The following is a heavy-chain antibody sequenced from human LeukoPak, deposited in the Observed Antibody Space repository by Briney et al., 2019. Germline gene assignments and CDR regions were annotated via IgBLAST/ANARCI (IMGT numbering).Heavy chain of an antibody. CDR3: ARALTITTNFDC. V-gene: IGHV3-53*01. D-gene: IGHD4-11*01. J-gene: IGHJ4*02. CDR1: GFTVSTNF. CDR2: IYSDGTT. Sequence: PGGSLRLSCAASGFTVSTNFLSWVRQAPGKGLEWVSIIYSDGTTHYADSVRGRFDISRDTFRNTVFLQMNSLRVEDTAVYYCARALTITTNFDCWGQGTLVTASS.